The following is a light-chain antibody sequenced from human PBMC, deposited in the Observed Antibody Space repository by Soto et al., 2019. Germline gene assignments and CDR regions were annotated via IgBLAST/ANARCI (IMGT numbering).Light chain of an antibody. CDR1: QSVSGN. V-gene: IGKV3D-15*01. Sequence: EIVMTQSPATLSVSPGERVTLSCRASQSVSGNLAWYQQKPCQAPRLLIYGASTRATGIPARFSGSGSGTEFTLTISSLQSEDCAVYYCQQYNNWPPTFGQGTKVEIK. CDR2: GAS. CDR3: QQYNNWPPT. J-gene: IGKJ1*01.